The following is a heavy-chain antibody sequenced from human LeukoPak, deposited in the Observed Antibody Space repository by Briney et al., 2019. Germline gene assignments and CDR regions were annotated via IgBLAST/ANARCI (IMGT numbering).Heavy chain of an antibody. J-gene: IGHJ4*02. Sequence: SETLSLTCTVSGGSISSYYWSWIRQPPGKGLEWIGYIYYSGSTNYNPSLKSRVTISVDTSKNQFSLKLSSVTAADTAVYYCARQAGDSSSWYYFDYWGQGTLVTVSS. CDR1: GGSISSYY. V-gene: IGHV4-59*08. D-gene: IGHD6-13*01. CDR2: IYYSGST. CDR3: ARQAGDSSSWYYFDY.